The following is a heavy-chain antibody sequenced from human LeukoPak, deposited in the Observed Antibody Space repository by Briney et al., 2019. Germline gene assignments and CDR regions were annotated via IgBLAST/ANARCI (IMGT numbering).Heavy chain of an antibody. CDR1: GAPISINS. J-gene: IGHJ5*02. CDR2: LYYGGRT. Sequence: SETLSLTCAVSGAPISINSWSWIRQPPGQGLEWIGYLYYGGRTNYNPSLKSRVTISMDTSKNPFSLKLSSVTCAHTPVYYCAREAAMVRSNWFDPWGQGTLVTVSS. D-gene: IGHD3-10*01. CDR3: AREAAMVRSNWFDP. V-gene: IGHV4-59*01.